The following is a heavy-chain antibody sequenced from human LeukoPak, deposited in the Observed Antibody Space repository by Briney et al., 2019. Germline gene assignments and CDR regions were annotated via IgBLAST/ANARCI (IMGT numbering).Heavy chain of an antibody. CDR3: AKTEPPRTLKWWMNY. J-gene: IGHJ4*02. CDR2: ISYDGSNK. V-gene: IGHV3-30*18. CDR1: GFTFSSHA. D-gene: IGHD2-15*01. Sequence: PGRSLRLSCAASGFTFSSHAMHWVRQAPGKGLEWVAVISYDGSNKYYADSVKGRFTISRDNSKNTLYLQMNSLRAEDTAVYYCAKTEPPRTLKWWMNYWGQGTLVTVSS.